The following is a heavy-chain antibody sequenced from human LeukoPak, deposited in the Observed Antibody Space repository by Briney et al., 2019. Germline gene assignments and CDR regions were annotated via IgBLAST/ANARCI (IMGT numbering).Heavy chain of an antibody. V-gene: IGHV4-34*01. J-gene: IGHJ6*03. CDR2: IKPSGIT. D-gene: IGHD3-10*01. CDR1: GASLSAYH. Sequence: SETLSLTCAIDGASLSAYHWTWIRQPPGKGLEWIGEIKPSGITNYNPSLKSRVTLSIDTSKNQFSLKVASVTAADTAVYYCARHNEVRYYYYIDVWGKGTTATISS. CDR3: ARHNEVRYYYYIDV.